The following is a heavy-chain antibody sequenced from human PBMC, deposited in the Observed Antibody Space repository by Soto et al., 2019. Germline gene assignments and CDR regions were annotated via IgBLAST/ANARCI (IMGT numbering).Heavy chain of an antibody. D-gene: IGHD2-15*01. V-gene: IGHV3-74*01. CDR2: INSDGSST. J-gene: IGHJ6*02. CDR1: GFTFSNFW. CDR3: ARDLRYCSGGTCYLYYYGMDV. Sequence: EVQLVESGGGLIQPGTSLRLSCAASGFTFSNFWMHWVRQAPGKGLVWVARINSDGSSTSYADSVKGRFTISRDNAKHTLYVQMNSLRAEDTAVYYCARDLRYCSGGTCYLYYYGMDVWGPGTTVTVSS.